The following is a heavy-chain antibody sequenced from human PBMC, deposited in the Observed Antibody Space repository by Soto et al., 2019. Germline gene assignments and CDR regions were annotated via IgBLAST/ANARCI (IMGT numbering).Heavy chain of an antibody. CDR1: GGTFSSYA. V-gene: IGHV1-69*01. CDR3: ARGVPRITIFGVVMSWFDP. CDR2: IIPIFGTA. D-gene: IGHD3-3*01. Sequence: QVQLVQSGAEVKKPGSSVKVSCKASGGTFSSYAISWVRQAPGQGLEWMGGIIPIFGTANYAQKFQGRVTITADESTSTAYMELSSLRSEDTAVYYCARGVPRITIFGVVMSWFDPWGQGTLVTVSS. J-gene: IGHJ5*02.